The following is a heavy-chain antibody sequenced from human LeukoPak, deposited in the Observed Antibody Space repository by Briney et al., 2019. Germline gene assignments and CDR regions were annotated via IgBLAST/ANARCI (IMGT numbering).Heavy chain of an antibody. D-gene: IGHD3-9*01. V-gene: IGHV1-69*04. J-gene: IGHJ6*02. CDR1: GGTFSSYA. CDR3: ARGRAADWPYYYYGMDV. CDR2: IIPILGIA. Sequence: GASVKVSCKASGGTFSSYAISWVRQAPGQGLGWMGRIIPILGIANYAQKFQGRVTITADKSTSTAYMELSSLRSEDTAVYYCARGRAADWPYYYYGMDVWGQGTTVTVSS.